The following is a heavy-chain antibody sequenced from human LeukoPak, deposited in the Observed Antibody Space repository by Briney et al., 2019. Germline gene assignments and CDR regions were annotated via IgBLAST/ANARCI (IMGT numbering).Heavy chain of an antibody. CDR3: AKRGVVIRVILVGFHKEAYYFES. Sequence: GGSLRLSCAVSGITLSNYVMSWVRQAPGKGLEWVAGISDSGGSTKYADSVKGRFTISRDNPKNTLYLQMNSQRAEDTAVYFCAKRGVVIRVILVGFHKEAYYFESWGQGALVTVSS. CDR2: ISDSGGST. CDR1: GITLSNYV. V-gene: IGHV3-23*01. J-gene: IGHJ4*02. D-gene: IGHD3/OR15-3a*01.